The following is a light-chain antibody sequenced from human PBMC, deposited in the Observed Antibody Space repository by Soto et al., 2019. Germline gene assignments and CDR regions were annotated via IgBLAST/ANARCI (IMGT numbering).Light chain of an antibody. CDR3: NSYTTINNWV. V-gene: IGLV2-14*01. CDR1: SSDVGAYKY. Sequence: QSALTQPASVSGSPGQSITISCTGTSSDVGAYKYVSWYQQHPGKAPKLMIYEVSNRPSGVSNRFSGSKSGNTASLTISGLQAEDEADYYCNSYTTINNWVFGGGTKLTVL. J-gene: IGLJ3*02. CDR2: EVS.